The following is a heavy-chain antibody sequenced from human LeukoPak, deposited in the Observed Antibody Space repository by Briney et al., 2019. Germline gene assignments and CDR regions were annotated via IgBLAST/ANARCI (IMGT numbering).Heavy chain of an antibody. V-gene: IGHV1-2*02. J-gene: IGHJ5*02. CDR2: INPNSGGT. CDR1: GYTFTGYY. CDR3: ARESAPAVVVVVAATLAWFDP. D-gene: IGHD2-15*01. Sequence: ASVKVSCKASGYTFTGYYMHWVRQAPGQGLEWMGWINPNSGGTNYAQKFQGRVTMTRDTSISTAYMELSRLRSDDTAVYYCARESAPAVVVVVAATLAWFDPWGQGTLVTVSS.